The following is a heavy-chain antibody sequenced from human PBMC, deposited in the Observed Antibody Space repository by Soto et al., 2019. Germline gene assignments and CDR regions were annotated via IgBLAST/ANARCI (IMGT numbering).Heavy chain of an antibody. Sequence: QVQLVQSGAEVKKPGSSVKVYCKASGGTFSSYAISWVRQAPGQGLEWMGGIIPIFDTADYAQKFQGRVTITADESTSTAYMELSSLRSEDTAVYYCASHGITGTWVYYYGMDVLGQGTTVTVSS. CDR1: GGTFSSYA. CDR2: IIPIFDTA. CDR3: ASHGITGTWVYYYGMDV. V-gene: IGHV1-69*12. D-gene: IGHD1-7*01. J-gene: IGHJ6*02.